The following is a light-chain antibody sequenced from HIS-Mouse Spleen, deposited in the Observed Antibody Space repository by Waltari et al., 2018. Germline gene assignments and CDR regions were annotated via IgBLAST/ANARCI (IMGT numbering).Light chain of an antibody. CDR3: YSTDSSGNHRV. V-gene: IGLV3-10*01. Sequence: SYELTQPPSVSVSPGQTARITCPGDALPKKYAYWYQQKSGHAPVLVIYEDSKRPSGIPGRFAGSSSGTMATLTISGAQVEDEADYYCYSTDSSGNHRVFGGGTKLTVL. CDR2: EDS. J-gene: IGLJ2*01. CDR1: ALPKKY.